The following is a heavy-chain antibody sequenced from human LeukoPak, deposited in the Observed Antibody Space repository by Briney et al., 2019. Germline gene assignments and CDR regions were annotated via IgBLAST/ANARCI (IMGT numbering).Heavy chain of an antibody. CDR2: ISSSGSTI. Sequence: GGSLRLSCAASGFTFSDYYMSWIRQAPGKGLEWVSYISSSGSTIYYADSVKGRFTISRDNAKNSLYLQMNSLRAEDTAVYYCARSSAAAGTSVALQYFQHWGQGTLVTVSS. V-gene: IGHV3-11*04. CDR3: ARSSAAAGTSVALQYFQH. D-gene: IGHD6-13*01. CDR1: GFTFSDYY. J-gene: IGHJ1*01.